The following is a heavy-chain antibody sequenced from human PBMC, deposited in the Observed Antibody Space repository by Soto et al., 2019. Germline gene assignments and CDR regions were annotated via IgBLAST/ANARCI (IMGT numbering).Heavy chain of an antibody. J-gene: IGHJ4*02. CDR3: ARADTGSGALDY. Sequence: EVQLLESGGGVVQPGGSLRLSCVASGFSFRDFAMSWVRQAPGKGLEWVVGISDSGATTYYADSVRGRFTISRDNSRNKVFLQLNYLRAEDTASYYCARADTGSGALDYWGQGTLVTVSS. D-gene: IGHD6-19*01. CDR2: ISDSGATT. V-gene: IGHV3-23*01. CDR1: GFSFRDFA.